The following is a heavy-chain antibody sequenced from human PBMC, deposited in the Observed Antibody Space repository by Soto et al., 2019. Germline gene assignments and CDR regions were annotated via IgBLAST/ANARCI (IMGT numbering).Heavy chain of an antibody. CDR2: IYYTWSS. CDR3: ARDQAGGGYHWFDP. D-gene: IGHD5-18*01. CDR1: GCSVSSYY. V-gene: IGHV4-59*02. J-gene: IGHJ5*02. Sequence: SETLSLTCSFSGCSVSSYYWRWMRHPPGKGLEXIGHIYYTWSSNSNSSLNDRVTISVATSKNQFSLKLSSVTAAETAVYYCARDQAGGGYHWFDPWGQGALVTVSS.